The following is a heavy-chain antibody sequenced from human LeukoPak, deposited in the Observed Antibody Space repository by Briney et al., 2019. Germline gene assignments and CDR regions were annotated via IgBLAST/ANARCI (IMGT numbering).Heavy chain of an antibody. Sequence: ASVKVSCKASGYTFTSYYMHWVRQAPGQGLEWMGIINPSGGSTSYAQKFQGRVTMTRDTSTSTVYMELSTLRSEDTAVYYCARDHPTGDSNGCYPRYYFDYWGQGTLVTVSS. CDR3: ARDHPTGDSNGCYPRYYFDY. J-gene: IGHJ4*02. CDR2: INPSGGST. D-gene: IGHD3-22*01. CDR1: GYTFTSYY. V-gene: IGHV1-46*01.